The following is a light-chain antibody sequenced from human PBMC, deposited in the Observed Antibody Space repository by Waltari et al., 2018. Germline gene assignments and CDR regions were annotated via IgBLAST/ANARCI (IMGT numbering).Light chain of an antibody. CDR3: QQRYKWPLT. V-gene: IGKV3-11*01. J-gene: IGKJ4*01. CDR2: DSS. CDR1: QSVSTY. Sequence: EIVLTQSPATLSLSPGERATLSCRASQSVSTYFAWYQQSPGQAPRLLIYDSSNRATGIPARFSGSGSETDFTLTISSLEPEDFAVYYCQQRYKWPLTFGGGSKVEI.